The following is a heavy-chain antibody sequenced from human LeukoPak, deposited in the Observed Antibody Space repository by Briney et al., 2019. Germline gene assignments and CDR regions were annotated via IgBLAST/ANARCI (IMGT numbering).Heavy chain of an antibody. CDR1: GDSISSYY. V-gene: IGHV4-59*08. CDR3: ARRGLYDSTGYYSFDY. J-gene: IGHJ4*02. CDR2: IYYSGIT. D-gene: IGHD3-22*01. Sequence: SEALSLTCTVSGDSISSYYWSWIRQPPGMGLEWIGYIYYSGITNYNPSLKSRVSISVDTSKSQFSLKLSSVTAADTAVYYCARRGLYDSTGYYSFDYWGQGSLVTVSS.